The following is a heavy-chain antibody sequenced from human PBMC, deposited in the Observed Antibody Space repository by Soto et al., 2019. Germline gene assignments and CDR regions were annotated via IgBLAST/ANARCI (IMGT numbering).Heavy chain of an antibody. CDR3: ATYDVDTAMDH. Sequence: SETLSLTCAVYGGSISSGGYSWSWIRQPPGKGLEWIGYIYHSGSTYYNPSLKSRVTMSIDTSKNQFSLKLTSVTAADTAVYYCATYDVDTAMDHWGQGTLVTVSS. D-gene: IGHD5-18*01. V-gene: IGHV4-30-2*01. J-gene: IGHJ4*02. CDR2: IYHSGST. CDR1: GGSISSGGYS.